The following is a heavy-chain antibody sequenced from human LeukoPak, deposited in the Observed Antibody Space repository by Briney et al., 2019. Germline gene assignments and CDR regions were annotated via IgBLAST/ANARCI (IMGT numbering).Heavy chain of an antibody. CDR3: ARGYGDYDFFFNY. D-gene: IGHD4-17*01. V-gene: IGHV3-20*04. CDR2: INWNGGST. J-gene: IGHJ4*02. Sequence: GGSLRLSCAASGFTFDDYGMSWVRQAPGKGLEWVSGINWNGGSTGYADSVKGRFTISRDSAKNSLYLQMNSLRAEDTAFYYCARGYGDYDFFFNYWGQGTLVTVSS. CDR1: GFTFDDYG.